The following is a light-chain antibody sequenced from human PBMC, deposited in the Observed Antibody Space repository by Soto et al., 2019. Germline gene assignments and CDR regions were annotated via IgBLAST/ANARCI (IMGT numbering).Light chain of an antibody. J-gene: IGKJ4*01. CDR3: QQRSNWPVS. CDR2: DAS. CDR1: HSVSSSY. V-gene: IGKV3D-20*02. Sequence: ELVLTQSPGTLSLSPGERATLSCRVSHSVSSSYLAWYQQKPGQAPRLLISDASKRATGIPARFSGIGSGTDFTLTINSLQPEDSAIYYCQQRSNWPVSFGGGTKVDI.